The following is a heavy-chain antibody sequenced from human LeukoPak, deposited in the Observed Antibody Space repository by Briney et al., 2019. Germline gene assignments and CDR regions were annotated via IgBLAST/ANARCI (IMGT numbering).Heavy chain of an antibody. Sequence: PGGSLRLSRAASGFTFSSYAMSWVRQAPGKGLEWVSAISGSGGSTYYADSVKGRFTISRDNSKNTLYLQMNSLRAEDTAVYYCAKVLGRGVLSYYFDYWGQGTLVTVSS. D-gene: IGHD1-1*01. CDR3: AKVLGRGVLSYYFDY. V-gene: IGHV3-23*01. CDR2: ISGSGGST. J-gene: IGHJ4*02. CDR1: GFTFSSYA.